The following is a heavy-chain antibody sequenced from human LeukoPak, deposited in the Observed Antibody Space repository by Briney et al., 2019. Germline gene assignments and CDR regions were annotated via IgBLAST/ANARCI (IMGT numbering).Heavy chain of an antibody. V-gene: IGHV4-39*07. CDR1: GGSISSSSYY. D-gene: IGHD6-13*01. CDR3: ARDHIAAADYFDY. J-gene: IGHJ4*02. CDR2: TYYSGSP. Sequence: PSETLSLTCTVSGGSISSSSYYWGWIRQPPGKGLEWIGSTYYSGSPYYNPSLKSRATISFDTSKNQFSLKLSSVTAADTAIYYCARDHIAAADYFDYWGQGTLVTVSS.